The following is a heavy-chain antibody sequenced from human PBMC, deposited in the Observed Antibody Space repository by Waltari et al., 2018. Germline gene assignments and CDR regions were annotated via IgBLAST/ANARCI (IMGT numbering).Heavy chain of an antibody. D-gene: IGHD6-6*01. CDR2: IFSNDEK. CDR1: GFSLSNATMG. Sequence: QVTLKESGPVLVKPTETPTLTCTVSGFSLSNATMGVSWIRQPPGKALEWLAHIFSNDEKYYRTSLKSRLTISRDTSKSQVVLTMTNMGPVDTATYFCAREVYHSDNNADFHYYYYFMDVWGQGTTVTVSS. J-gene: IGHJ6*03. V-gene: IGHV2-26*02. CDR3: AREVYHSDNNADFHYYYYFMDV.